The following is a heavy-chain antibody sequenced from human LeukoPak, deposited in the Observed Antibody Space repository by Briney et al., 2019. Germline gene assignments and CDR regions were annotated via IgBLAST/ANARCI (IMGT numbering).Heavy chain of an antibody. CDR2: IYYSGST. Sequence: SETLSLTCTVSGGSISSYYWSWIRQPPGKGLEWIGYIYYSGSTNYNPSLKSRVIMSEDMSKNQFSLKLSSVTAADTAVYFCARGDILAGYYFDYWGQGTLVTVSS. V-gene: IGHV4-59*08. CDR3: ARGDILAGYYFDY. CDR1: GGSISSYY. J-gene: IGHJ4*02. D-gene: IGHD3-9*01.